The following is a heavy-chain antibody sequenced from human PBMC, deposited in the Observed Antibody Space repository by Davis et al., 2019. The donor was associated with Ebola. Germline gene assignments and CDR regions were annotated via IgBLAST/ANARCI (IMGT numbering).Heavy chain of an antibody. CDR3: ARASTVTTRLCFFDI. Sequence: GESLKISCVASGFTFSTYSMSWVRQAPGKGLEWVSSISSDSDYIYYADSAKGRFTISRDNAKNSLYLQMNSLRAEDTAVYYCARASTVTTRLCFFDIWGQGTMVTVSS. CDR2: ISSDSDYI. CDR1: GFTFSTYS. J-gene: IGHJ3*02. D-gene: IGHD4-17*01. V-gene: IGHV3-21*01.